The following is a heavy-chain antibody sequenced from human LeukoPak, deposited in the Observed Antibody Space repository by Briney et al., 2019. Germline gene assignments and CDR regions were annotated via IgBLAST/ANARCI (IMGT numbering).Heavy chain of an antibody. V-gene: IGHV3-33*01. CDR3: ARERLRPRYFDY. D-gene: IGHD4-17*01. CDR1: GFTFSSYG. Sequence: GGSLRLSCAASGFTFSSYGMHWVRQAPGKGLEWVAVIWYDGSNKYYADSVKGRFTISRDNSKNTLYLQMNSLRAEDTAVYYCARERLRPRYFDYWGQGTLVTVSS. J-gene: IGHJ4*02. CDR2: IWYDGSNK.